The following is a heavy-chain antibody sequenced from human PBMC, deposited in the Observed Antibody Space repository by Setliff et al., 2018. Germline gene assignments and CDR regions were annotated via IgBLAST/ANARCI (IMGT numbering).Heavy chain of an antibody. CDR3: ARQGGNYYFQY. CDR2: INVGNGNT. CDR1: GYTLTNYP. V-gene: IGHV1-3*03. J-gene: IGHJ4*02. Sequence: ASVNVSCKASGYTLTNYPIHWLRQAPGQRPEWMGWINVGNGNTKYSQEFQGRVTLTRDTSASTAYVELSSLTSEDMAVYYCARQGGNYYFQYWGQGTLVTSPQ. D-gene: IGHD3-16*01.